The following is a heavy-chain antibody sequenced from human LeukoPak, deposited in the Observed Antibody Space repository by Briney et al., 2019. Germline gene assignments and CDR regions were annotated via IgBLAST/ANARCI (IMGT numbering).Heavy chain of an antibody. D-gene: IGHD3-10*02. CDR1: GFTFSSYA. Sequence: GGSLRLSCAASGFTFSSYAMHWVRQAPGKGLEWVGVISYAGSNKYYADSVRGRFTISRDNAKNSLYLQMNSLRAEDTAVYYCAELGITMIGGVWGKGTTVTISS. V-gene: IGHV3-30*04. J-gene: IGHJ6*04. CDR3: AELGITMIGGV. CDR2: ISYAGSNK.